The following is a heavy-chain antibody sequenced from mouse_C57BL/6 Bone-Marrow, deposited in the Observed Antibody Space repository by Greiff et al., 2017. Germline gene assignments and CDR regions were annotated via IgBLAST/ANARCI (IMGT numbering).Heavy chain of an antibody. CDR2: INPYNGGT. CDR1: GYTFTDYY. J-gene: IGHJ3*01. Sequence: EVQLKQSGPVLVKPGASVKMSCKASGYTFTDYYMNWVKQSHGKSLEWIGVINPYNGGTSYNQKFKGKATLTVDKSSSTAYMELNSLTSEDSAVYYCARETAAWFAYWGQGTLVTVSA. CDR3: ARETAAWFAY. V-gene: IGHV1-19*01.